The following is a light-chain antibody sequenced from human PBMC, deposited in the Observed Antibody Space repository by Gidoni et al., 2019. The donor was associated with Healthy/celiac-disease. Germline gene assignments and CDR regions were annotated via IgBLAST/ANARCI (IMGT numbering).Light chain of an antibody. V-gene: IGLV2-14*03. CDR2: DVS. CDR3: SSYTSSSTLEV. CDR1: SSHVCGYNY. Sequence: SALTQPAPASGSPGQSITISCTGTSSHVCGYNYVSWYQQHPGIAPKLMIYDVSNRPSGVSNRFSGSKSGNTASLTISGLQAEYEADYYCSSYTSSSTLEVFGGGTKLTVL. J-gene: IGLJ2*01.